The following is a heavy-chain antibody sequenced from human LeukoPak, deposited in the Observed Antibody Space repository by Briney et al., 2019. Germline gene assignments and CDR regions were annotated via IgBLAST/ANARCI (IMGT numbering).Heavy chain of an antibody. CDR2: IKQDGSEK. Sequence: GSLRLSCAAPGFPLSSYWMSWVRPAPGKGPEWVANIKQDGSEKYYVDSVKGRFTISRDNAKNSLYLQMNSLRAEDTAVYYCARDQVVPDAYDYWGQGTLVTVSS. J-gene: IGHJ4*02. CDR3: ARDQVVPDAYDY. CDR1: GFPLSSYW. V-gene: IGHV3-7*01. D-gene: IGHD2-2*01.